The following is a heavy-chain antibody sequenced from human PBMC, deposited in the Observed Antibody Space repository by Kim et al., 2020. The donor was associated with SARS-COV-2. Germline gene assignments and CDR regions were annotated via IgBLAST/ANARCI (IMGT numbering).Heavy chain of an antibody. CDR1: GGSISSSSYY. D-gene: IGHD6-19*01. CDR2: IYYSGST. Sequence: SETLSLTCTVSGGSISSSSYYWGWIRQPPGKGLEWIGSIYYSGSTYYNPSLKSRVTISVDTSKNQFSLKLSSVTAADTAVYYCARRGVSSGWYPSWGQGTLVTVSS. CDR3: ARRGVSSGWYPS. J-gene: IGHJ5*02. V-gene: IGHV4-39*01.